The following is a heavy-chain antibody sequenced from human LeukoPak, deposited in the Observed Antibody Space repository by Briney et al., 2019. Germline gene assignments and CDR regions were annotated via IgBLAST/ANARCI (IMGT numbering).Heavy chain of an antibody. J-gene: IGHJ4*02. CDR1: GGTFSSYA. Sequence: SVKVSCKASGGTFSSYAISWVRQAPGRGLEWMGGIIPIFGTANYAQKFQGRVTITADESTSTAYMELSSLRSEDTAVYYCARSHIGYDSSGYYLDYWGQGTLVTVSS. CDR2: IIPIFGTA. D-gene: IGHD3-22*01. V-gene: IGHV1-69*13. CDR3: ARSHIGYDSSGYYLDY.